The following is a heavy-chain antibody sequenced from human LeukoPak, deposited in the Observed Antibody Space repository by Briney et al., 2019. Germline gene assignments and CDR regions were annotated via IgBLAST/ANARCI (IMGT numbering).Heavy chain of an antibody. J-gene: IGHJ6*03. CDR2: ISAYNGDT. CDR1: GYTFTSYG. V-gene: IGHV1-18*01. D-gene: IGHD5/OR15-5a*01. Sequence: ASVKVSCKASGYTFTSYGISWVRQAPGQGLEWMGWISAYNGDTNYAQKLQGRVTMTTDTSTSTAYMELRSLRSDDTAVYYCARSRSTAPLYYYMDVWGKGTTVTISS. CDR3: ARSRSTAPLYYYMDV.